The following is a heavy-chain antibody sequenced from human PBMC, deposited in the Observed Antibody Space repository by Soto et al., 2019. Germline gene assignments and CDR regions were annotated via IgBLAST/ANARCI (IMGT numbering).Heavy chain of an antibody. CDR2: LSGSAGTT. V-gene: IGHV3-23*01. CDR3: AKDLTEEIARIFGY. J-gene: IGHJ4*02. CDR1: GFTFSSYA. Sequence: GGSLRLSCAASGFTFSSYAMSWVRQAPGKGLEWVSGLSGSAGTTYYADSVKGRFTISRDNSKNTLYLQMNSLRAEDTAVYYCAKDLTEEIARIFGYWGQGTLVTVSS.